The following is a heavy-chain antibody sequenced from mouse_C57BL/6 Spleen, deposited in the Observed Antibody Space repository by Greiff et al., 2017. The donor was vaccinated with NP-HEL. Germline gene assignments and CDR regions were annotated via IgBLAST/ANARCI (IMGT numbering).Heavy chain of an antibody. V-gene: IGHV1-82*01. J-gene: IGHJ3*01. CDR3: ATYYSNYGPFAY. D-gene: IGHD2-5*01. Sequence: VQLQQSGPELVKPGASVKISCKASGYAFSSSWMNWVKQRPGKGLEWIGRIYPGDGDTNYNGKFKGKATLTADKSSSTAYIQLSSLASEDSAVYFCATYYSNYGPFAYWGQGTLVTVSA. CDR2: IYPGDGDT. CDR1: GYAFSSSW.